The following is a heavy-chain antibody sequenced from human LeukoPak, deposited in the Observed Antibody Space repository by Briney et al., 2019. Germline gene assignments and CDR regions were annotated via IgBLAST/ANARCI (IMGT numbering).Heavy chain of an antibody. V-gene: IGHV3-30*03. J-gene: IGHJ4*02. Sequence: GGSLRLSCVASGFTFSNYGMHWVRQAPGKGLEWVAVISYDGSNKYYADSVKGRFTISRDNSKNTLYLQMNSLRAEDTAVYYCAGYYFDYWGQGTLVTVSS. CDR3: AGYYFDY. CDR2: ISYDGSNK. CDR1: GFTFSNYG.